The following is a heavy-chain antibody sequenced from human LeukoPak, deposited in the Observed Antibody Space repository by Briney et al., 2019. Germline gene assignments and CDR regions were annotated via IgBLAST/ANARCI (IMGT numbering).Heavy chain of an antibody. CDR3: AQDPEWKRRRNDAFDT. V-gene: IGHV3-30*18. CDR1: GFTFSSYG. J-gene: IGHJ3*02. CDR2: IPVEGSDK. D-gene: IGHD1-26*01. Sequence: VGSLRLACAASGFTFSSYGMQCVCQAPGKGLEWVAVIPVEGSDKYYPDSGKGGFTISRDDSKNTLYLQMNSLRAEDTAVYYCAQDPEWKRRRNDAFDTRGQGTMVSVSS.